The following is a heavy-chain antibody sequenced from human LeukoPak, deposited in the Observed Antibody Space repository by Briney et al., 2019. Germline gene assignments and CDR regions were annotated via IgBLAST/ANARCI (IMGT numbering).Heavy chain of an antibody. CDR2: ISSSSSTI. CDR1: GFTFSSYA. V-gene: IGHV3-48*01. J-gene: IGHJ3*01. D-gene: IGHD1-1*01. Sequence: GGSLRLSCAASGFTFSSYAMNWVRQAPGKGLEWVSYISSSSSTIYYADSVKGRFTISRDNAKNSLYLQINTLRAEDTAVYYCARGPGGAFDFWGQGAMVTVSS. CDR3: ARGPGGAFDF.